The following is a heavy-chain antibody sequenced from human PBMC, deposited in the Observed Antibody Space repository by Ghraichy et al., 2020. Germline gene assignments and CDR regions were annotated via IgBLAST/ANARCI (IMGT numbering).Heavy chain of an antibody. D-gene: IGHD4-17*01. CDR3: ATQPVDAYGDPSYFDP. J-gene: IGHJ5*02. V-gene: IGHV4-39*07. CDR2: IYYNGNT. CDR1: GVSVNSASFY. Sequence: SETLSLTCTVSGVSVNSASFYWAWIRQPPGEGLEWIGSIYYNGNTYYNPSLINRVTISKDTSKRQFSLRLRSLTAADTAVYYCATQPVDAYGDPSYFDPWGQGTQVTVSS.